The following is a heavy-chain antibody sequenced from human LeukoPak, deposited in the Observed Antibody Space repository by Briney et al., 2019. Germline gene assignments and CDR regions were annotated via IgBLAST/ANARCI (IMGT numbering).Heavy chain of an antibody. CDR3: AIGDSLGELSSSFEY. D-gene: IGHD3-16*02. J-gene: IGHJ4*02. CDR2: VSYDGSNK. CDR1: GFTFSNYA. V-gene: IGHV3-30*04. Sequence: GGSLRLSCAASGFTFSNYAMHWVRQAPDKGLEWAAVVSYDGSNKYYADSVMGRFTVSRDNSKNTLYLQMNSLRAEDTAVYYCAIGDSLGELSSSFEYWGQGTLVTVSS.